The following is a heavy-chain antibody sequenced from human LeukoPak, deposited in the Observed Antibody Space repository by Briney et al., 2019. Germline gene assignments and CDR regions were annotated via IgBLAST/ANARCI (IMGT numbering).Heavy chain of an antibody. V-gene: IGHV4-39*01. J-gene: IGHJ3*02. CDR1: GGSISSSSYY. D-gene: IGHD1-26*01. CDR2: IYYSGST. CDR3: ARHMRWEPLDAFDI. Sequence: PSETLSLTCTVSGGSISSSSYYWGWIRQPPGKGLEWIGSIYYSGSTYYNPSLKSRVTISVDTSKNQFSLKLSSVTAADTAVYYCARHMRWEPLDAFDIWGQGTMVTVSS.